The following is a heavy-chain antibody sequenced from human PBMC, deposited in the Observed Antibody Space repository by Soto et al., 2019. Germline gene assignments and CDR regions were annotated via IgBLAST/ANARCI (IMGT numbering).Heavy chain of an antibody. CDR1: GFTFSSYA. CDR3: ARGDRTVTTSFYYFDY. Sequence: EVQLLESGGGLVQPGGSLRLSCAASGFTFSSYAMSWVRQAPGKGLEWVSAISGSGGSTYYADSVKGRFTISRDNSKNTLYLQMNSLRAEDTVVYYCARGDRTVTTSFYYFDYWGQGTVVTVCS. D-gene: IGHD4-17*01. CDR2: ISGSGGST. J-gene: IGHJ4*02. V-gene: IGHV3-23*01.